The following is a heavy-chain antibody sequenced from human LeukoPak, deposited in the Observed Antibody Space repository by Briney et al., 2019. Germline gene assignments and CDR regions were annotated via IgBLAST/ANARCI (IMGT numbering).Heavy chain of an antibody. J-gene: IGHJ4*02. CDR1: GFTFSSYS. CDR2: ISSVTSYI. V-gene: IGHV3-21*01. CDR3: ARDYHSDY. Sequence: GGSLRLSCAASGFTFSSYSMNWVRQAPGKGLEWVSSISSVTSYIFYADSLKGRFTVSRDNAKNLLYLQMNSLRDEDTAVYYCARDYHSDYWGQGTLVTVSS.